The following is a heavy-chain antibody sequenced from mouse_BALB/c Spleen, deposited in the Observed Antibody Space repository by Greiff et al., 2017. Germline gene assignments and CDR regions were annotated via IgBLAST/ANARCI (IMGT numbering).Heavy chain of an antibody. Sequence: EVQVVESGGGLVKPGGSLKLSCAASGFTFSSFGMHWVRQAPEKGLEWVAYISSGSSTIYYADTVKGRFTISRDNPKNTLFLQMTSLRSEDTAMYYCARWGGKDAMDYWGQGTSVTVSS. CDR2: ISSGSSTI. CDR3: ARWGGKDAMDY. J-gene: IGHJ4*01. CDR1: GFTFSSFG. V-gene: IGHV5-17*02. D-gene: IGHD1-3*01.